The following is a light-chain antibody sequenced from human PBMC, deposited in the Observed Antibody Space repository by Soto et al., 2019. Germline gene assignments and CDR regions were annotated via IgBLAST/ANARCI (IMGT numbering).Light chain of an antibody. CDR2: GNS. CDR1: SSNIGAGYD. V-gene: IGLV1-40*01. J-gene: IGLJ2*01. Sequence: QSVLTQPPSVSGAPGQRVTISCTGSSSNIGAGYDVHWYQQLPGTAPHLLIYGNSNRPSGVPDRFSGSKSGTSASLAITGLQAEDEADYYCQSYDSSLSVVFGGGTKVTVL. CDR3: QSYDSSLSVV.